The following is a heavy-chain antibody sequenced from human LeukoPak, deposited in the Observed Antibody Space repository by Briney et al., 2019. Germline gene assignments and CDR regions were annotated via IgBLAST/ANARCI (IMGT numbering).Heavy chain of an antibody. CDR3: ARGEYYFDY. CDR1: GDSISYYY. V-gene: IGHV4-4*07. CDR2: IYTSGST. Sequence: PSETLSLTCTVSGDSISYYYWTWIRQPAGKGLEWIGRIYTSGSTNHNPSLMSRVTMSVDTSKNQFSLKLRSVTAADTAVYYCARGEYYFDYWGQGTLVTVSS. J-gene: IGHJ4*02.